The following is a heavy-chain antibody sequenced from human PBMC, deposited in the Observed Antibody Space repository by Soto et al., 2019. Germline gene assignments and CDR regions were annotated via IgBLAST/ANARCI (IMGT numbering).Heavy chain of an antibody. CDR1: GYTFTGYY. D-gene: IGHD1-26*01. J-gene: IGHJ4*02. CDR2: INPNSGGT. V-gene: IGHV1-2*02. CDR3: ARDRYYSGSYGS. Sequence: ASVKVSCKASGYTFTGYYMHWVRQAPGQGLEWMGWINPNSGGTNYAQKFQGRVTMTRDTSISTAYMELSRLRSDDTAVYYCARDRYYSGSYGSWGQGTPVTVSS.